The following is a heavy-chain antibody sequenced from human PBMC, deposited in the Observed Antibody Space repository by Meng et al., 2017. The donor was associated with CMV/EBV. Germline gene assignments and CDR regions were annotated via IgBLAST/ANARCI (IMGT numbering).Heavy chain of an antibody. D-gene: IGHD3-16*01. Sequence: GGSLRLSCAACGFTFSSYDMHWVRQATGKGLEWVSAIGTAGDTYYPGSVKGQFTISRENAKNSLYLQMDSLRPEDTAFYYCAKSWGGTSIRYFFDYWGQGTLVTVSS. CDR3: AKSWGGTSIRYFFDY. J-gene: IGHJ4*02. CDR1: GFTFSSYD. V-gene: IGHV3-13*03. CDR2: IGTAGDT.